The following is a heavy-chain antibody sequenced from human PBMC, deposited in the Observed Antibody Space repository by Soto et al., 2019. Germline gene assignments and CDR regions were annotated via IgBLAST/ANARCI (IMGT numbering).Heavy chain of an antibody. CDR2: TSGSGGYT. CDR3: AKGWRGDYYYYYGMDV. Sequence: EVPLLESGGGLVQPGGSLRLSCAASGFTFSSYAMTWVRQAPGKGLEWVSVTSGSGGYTHYADSVKGRFTISRDNSKNTLYLQMNSLRAEDTAVYYCAKGWRGDYYYYYGMDVWGQGTTVTVSS. V-gene: IGHV3-23*01. CDR1: GFTFSSYA. J-gene: IGHJ6*02. D-gene: IGHD3-16*01.